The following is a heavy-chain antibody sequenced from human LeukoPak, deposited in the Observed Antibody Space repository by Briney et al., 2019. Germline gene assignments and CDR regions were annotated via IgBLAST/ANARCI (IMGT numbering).Heavy chain of an antibody. V-gene: IGHV3-11*01. CDR3: TRGSGSYLGDYYFDY. CDR1: GFTFSDYY. D-gene: IGHD1-26*01. J-gene: IGHJ4*02. CDR2: SSSSGSTI. Sequence: GGSLRLSCAASGFTFSDYYMSWIRQAPGKGLEWVSYSSSSGSTIYYANSVKGRFTISRDNAKNSLYLQMNSLRAEDTAVYYCTRGSGSYLGDYYFDYWGQGTLVTVSS.